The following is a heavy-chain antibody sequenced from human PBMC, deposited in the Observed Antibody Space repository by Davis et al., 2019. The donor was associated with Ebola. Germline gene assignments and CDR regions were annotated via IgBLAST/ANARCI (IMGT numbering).Heavy chain of an antibody. CDR2: ISAYNGNT. J-gene: IGHJ6*02. CDR3: ARDGVLFCSGGSCYDYYGMDV. D-gene: IGHD2-15*01. CDR1: GYTFTSYG. V-gene: IGHV1-18*01. Sequence: ASVKVSCKASGYTFTSYGISWVRQAPGQGLEWMGWISAYNGNTNYAQKLQGRVTMTTDTSTSTAYMELRSLRSDDTAVYYCARDGVLFCSGGSCYDYYGMDVWGQGTTVTVSS.